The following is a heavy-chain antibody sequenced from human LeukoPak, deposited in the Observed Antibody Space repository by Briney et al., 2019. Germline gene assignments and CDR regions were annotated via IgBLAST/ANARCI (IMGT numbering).Heavy chain of an antibody. CDR1: GFTFSDYW. D-gene: IGHD4/OR15-4a*01. CDR2: IKSDGSRI. V-gene: IGHV3-74*03. Sequence: GGSLRLSCAASGFTFSDYWMQWVRHAPGKGLVWVSRIKSDGSRITYADSVKGRFTISRDNTKSTLYLQMNSLREEDKAVYYCTRESGGASAWHDYGGQGTLVAVSS. J-gene: IGHJ4*02. CDR3: TRESGGASAWHDY.